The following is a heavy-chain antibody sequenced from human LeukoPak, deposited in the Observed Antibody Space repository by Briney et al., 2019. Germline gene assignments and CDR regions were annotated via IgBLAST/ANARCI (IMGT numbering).Heavy chain of an antibody. Sequence: ASVKVSCKASGYIFTGYYIHWVRQAPGQGLEWMGWINPDSGVANYGEKFQGRVTMTRDTSISTAYMDLSSLRSDDTAVYYCARDQYSSSAYLPGGAWGTGTTVTVSS. J-gene: IGHJ6*04. D-gene: IGHD6-6*01. CDR2: INPDSGVA. CDR3: ARDQYSSSAYLPGGA. CDR1: GYIFTGYY. V-gene: IGHV1-2*02.